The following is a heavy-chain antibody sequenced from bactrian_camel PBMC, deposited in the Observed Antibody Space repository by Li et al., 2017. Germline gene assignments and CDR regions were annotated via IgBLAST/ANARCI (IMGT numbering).Heavy chain of an antibody. CDR3: AADRGSMASRCREYKY. D-gene: IGHD2*01. CDR1: GFTFSDYT. J-gene: IGHJ4*01. CDR2: INSSGGST. V-gene: IGHV3S40*01. Sequence: EVQLVESGGGLVQPGGSLRLSCAASGFTFSDYTMTWVRQSPGKGLEWLSEINSSGGSTLYADSVKGRFTISKDSDWNNWYLDMNNLNPEDTAMYYCAADRGSMASRCREYKYWGQGTQVTVS.